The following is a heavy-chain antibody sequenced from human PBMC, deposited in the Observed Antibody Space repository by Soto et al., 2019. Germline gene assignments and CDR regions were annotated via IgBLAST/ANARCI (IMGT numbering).Heavy chain of an antibody. V-gene: IGHV1-24*01. Sequence: ASVKVSCKVSGYTLTELSMHWVRQAPGKGLEWMGGFDPEDGETIYAQKFQGRVTMTEDTSTDTAYMELSSLRSEDTAVYYCATSDRLAFIAAAGSNYFDYWGQGTLVTVSS. CDR2: FDPEDGET. D-gene: IGHD6-13*01. CDR3: ATSDRLAFIAAAGSNYFDY. J-gene: IGHJ4*02. CDR1: GYTLTELS.